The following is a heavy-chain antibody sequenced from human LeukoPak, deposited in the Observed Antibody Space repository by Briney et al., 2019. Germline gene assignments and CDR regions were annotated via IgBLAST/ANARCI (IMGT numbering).Heavy chain of an antibody. Sequence: GGSLRLSCAASGFTFSSYAVSWVRQAPGKGLEWVSAISGSGGSTYYADSVKGRFTISRDNSKNTLYLQMNSLRAEDTAVYYCAKDGCTNGVCYLDYWGQGTLVTVSS. CDR3: AKDGCTNGVCYLDY. D-gene: IGHD2-8*01. CDR2: ISGSGGST. CDR1: GFTFSSYA. J-gene: IGHJ4*02. V-gene: IGHV3-23*01.